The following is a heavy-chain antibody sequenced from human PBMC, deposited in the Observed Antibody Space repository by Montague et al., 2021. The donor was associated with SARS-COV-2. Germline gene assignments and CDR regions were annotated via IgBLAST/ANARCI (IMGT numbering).Heavy chain of an antibody. CDR2: ISGGGVSP. D-gene: IGHD2-2*01. CDR3: ARAPPISAVSSPRRNQFFFDS. J-gene: IGHJ4*02. Sequence: SLSLSCAASGFTFSSSAMSWVRQAPGKGLEWVSTISGGGVSPYYAASVKGRFTISRDNSKNPLYLQMNSLRAEDTAVYYCARAPPISAVSSPRRNQFFFDSWGQGTLVTVSS. CDR1: GFTFSSSA. V-gene: IGHV3-23*01.